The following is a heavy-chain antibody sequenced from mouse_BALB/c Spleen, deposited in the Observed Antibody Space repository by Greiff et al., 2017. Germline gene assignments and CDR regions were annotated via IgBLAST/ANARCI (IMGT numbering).Heavy chain of an antibody. CDR3: ARDGYYGSTLYAMDY. Sequence: DVQLVESGGGLVKPGGSLKLSCAASGFTFSSYAMSWVRQSPEKRLEWVAEISSGGSYTYYPDTVTGRFTISRDNAKNTLYLEMSSLRSEDTAMYYCARDGYYGSTLYAMDYWGQGTSVTVSS. CDR2: ISSGGSYT. V-gene: IGHV5-9-4*01. CDR1: GFTFSSYA. D-gene: IGHD1-1*01. J-gene: IGHJ4*01.